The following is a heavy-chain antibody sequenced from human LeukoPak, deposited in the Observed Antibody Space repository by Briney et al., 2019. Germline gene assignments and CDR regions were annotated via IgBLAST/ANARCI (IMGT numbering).Heavy chain of an antibody. CDR1: GFTFSSYS. D-gene: IGHD3-22*01. Sequence: GGSLRLSCAASGFTFSSYSMNWVRRAPGKGLEWVSSISSSSSYIYYADSVKGRFTVSRDNAKNSLYLQMNSLRAEDTAVYYCARDYRFLGTYYYDSSGYYWADWYFDLWGRGTLVTVSS. CDR2: ISSSSSYI. V-gene: IGHV3-21*01. J-gene: IGHJ2*01. CDR3: ARDYRFLGTYYYDSSGYYWADWYFDL.